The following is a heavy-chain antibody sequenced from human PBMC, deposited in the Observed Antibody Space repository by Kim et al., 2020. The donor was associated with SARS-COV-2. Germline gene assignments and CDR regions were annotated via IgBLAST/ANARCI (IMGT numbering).Heavy chain of an antibody. D-gene: IGHD2-21*01. CDR1: GDSISRFPCY. CDR2: IYYDGKS. CDR3: ARVVGGLGIDY. J-gene: IGHJ4*02. V-gene: IGHV4-39*01. Sequence: SETLSLTCTVSGDSISRFPCYGAWIRRPPGKGLEWIGSIYYDGKSFYNPSLKSRVIMSLDTSKNQFSLKLTSVTVADTAFYYCARVVGGLGIDYWGQGTLVTVSS.